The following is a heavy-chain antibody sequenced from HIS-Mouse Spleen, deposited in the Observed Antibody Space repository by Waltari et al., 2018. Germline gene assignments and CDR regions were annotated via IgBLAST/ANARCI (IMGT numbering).Heavy chain of an antibody. Sequence: EVQLVESGGGLFQPGGSLRLSCAASGLPFSSYWMSWVRQAPGKGLEWVANIKQDGSEKYYADSVKGRFTISRDNSKNTLYLQMNSLRAEDTAVYYCARRYSGYDLGYWGQGTLVTVSS. V-gene: IGHV3-7*01. CDR1: GLPFSSYW. CDR2: IKQDGSEK. D-gene: IGHD5-12*01. J-gene: IGHJ4*02. CDR3: ARRYSGYDLGY.